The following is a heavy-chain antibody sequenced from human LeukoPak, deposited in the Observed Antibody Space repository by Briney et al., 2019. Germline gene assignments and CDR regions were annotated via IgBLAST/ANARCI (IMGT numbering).Heavy chain of an antibody. CDR2: ISSSSSYI. V-gene: IGHV3-21*01. CDR3: ARDFYSSSPGAFDY. J-gene: IGHJ4*02. Sequence: GGSLRLSCAASGFTFSSYSMNWVRHALGKGLEWVSSISSSSSYIYYADSVKGRFTISRDNAKNSLYLQMNSLRAEDTAVYYCARDFYSSSPGAFDYWGQGTLVTVSS. D-gene: IGHD6-6*01. CDR1: GFTFSSYS.